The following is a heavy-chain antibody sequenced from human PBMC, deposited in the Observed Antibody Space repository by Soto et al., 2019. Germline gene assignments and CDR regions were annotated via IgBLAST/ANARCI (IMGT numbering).Heavy chain of an antibody. CDR2: ISSSSDYI. D-gene: IGHD1-1*01. Sequence: EVQLVESGGGLVKPGGSLRLSCAASGFTFSTYSMNWVRQAPGKGLEWVSYISSSSDYIYYADSVKGRFTIARDKVKNSLYVQMNRLRDEDTAVYYCASWGTTGTTATNWFDPWGQGTLVTVSS. CDR3: ASWGTTGTTATNWFDP. V-gene: IGHV3-21*06. J-gene: IGHJ5*02. CDR1: GFTFSTYS.